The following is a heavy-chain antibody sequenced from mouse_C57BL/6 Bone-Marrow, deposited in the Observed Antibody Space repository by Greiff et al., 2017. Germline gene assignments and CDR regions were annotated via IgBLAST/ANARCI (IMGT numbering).Heavy chain of an antibody. CDR1: GFNIKDDY. CDR2: IDPENGDT. CDR3: TTDGYYGYYYAMDY. Sequence: EVQLVESGAELVRPGASVKLSCTASGFNIKDDYMHWVKQRPEQGLEWIGWIDPENGDTEYASKFQGKATITADPSSNTAYLQLSSLTSEDTAVYYCTTDGYYGYYYAMDYWGQGTSVTVSS. D-gene: IGHD2-3*01. J-gene: IGHJ4*01. V-gene: IGHV14-4*01.